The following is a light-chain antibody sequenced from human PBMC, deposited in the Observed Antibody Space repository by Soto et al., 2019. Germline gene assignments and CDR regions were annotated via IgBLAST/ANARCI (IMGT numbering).Light chain of an antibody. CDR3: LQDHDDSWA. CDR1: QDIGND. CDR2: AAS. J-gene: IGKJ1*01. Sequence: AIQMTQSPSSLSASVGDRITITCRASQDIGNDLGWYQQKPGKAPKVLIYAASNLHSGVPSRFSGSRSGADFTLTTSGLQPEDFATYYCLQDHDDSWAFGQGTKVDIK. V-gene: IGKV1-6*01.